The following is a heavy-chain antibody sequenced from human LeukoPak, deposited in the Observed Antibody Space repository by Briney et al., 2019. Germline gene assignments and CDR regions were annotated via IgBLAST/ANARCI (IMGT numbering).Heavy chain of an antibody. D-gene: IGHD2-2*01. CDR2: IKEDGSVQ. CDR1: GFPFSVYW. Sequence: PGGSLRLSCTASGFPFSVYWISWVRQAPGKGLEWVANIKEDGSVQDYVDSVKGRFTISRDNAKNSVYPQMNSLRVDDTAVYYCVGQLLRAVWGKGTTVTVSS. CDR3: VGQLLRAV. J-gene: IGHJ6*04. V-gene: IGHV3-7*01.